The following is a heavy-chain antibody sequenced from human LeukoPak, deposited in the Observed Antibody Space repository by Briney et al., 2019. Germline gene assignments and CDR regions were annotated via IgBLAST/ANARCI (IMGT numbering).Heavy chain of an antibody. CDR2: IIPIFGTA. CDR3: ARGLYVSPLYYYYYYMDV. J-gene: IGHJ6*03. D-gene: IGHD5/OR15-5a*01. V-gene: IGHV1-69*13. CDR1: GGTFSSYA. Sequence: SVKVSCKASGGTFSSYAISWVRQAPGQGLEWMGGIIPIFGTANYAQEFQGRVTITADESTSTAYMELSSLRSEDTAVYYCARGLYVSPLYYYYYYMDVWGKGTTVTVSS.